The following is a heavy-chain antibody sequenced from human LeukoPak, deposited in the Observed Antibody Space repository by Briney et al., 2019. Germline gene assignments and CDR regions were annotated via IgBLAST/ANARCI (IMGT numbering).Heavy chain of an antibody. CDR2: IYHGGST. Sequence: SGTLSLTCAVSGVSISSSNWGSGGRQAPGQGRGGSGEIYHGGSTNHNPSLKSRVAISVDKSKNQFSLKLSPVTAADTAVYYCARVSLVAGYYFDYWGQGTLVTVSS. D-gene: IGHD6-19*01. V-gene: IGHV4-4*02. CDR3: ARVSLVAGYYFDY. CDR1: GVSISSSNW. J-gene: IGHJ4*02.